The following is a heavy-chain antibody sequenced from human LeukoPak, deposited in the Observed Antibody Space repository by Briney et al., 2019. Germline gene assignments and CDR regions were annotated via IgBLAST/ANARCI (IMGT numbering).Heavy chain of an antibody. J-gene: IGHJ4*02. D-gene: IGHD5-18*01. V-gene: IGHV3-30*04. CDR3: AKGVDTAMAPAWDF. CDR1: GFTFSSYA. CDR2: ISYDGSHK. Sequence: GGSLRLSCAASGFTFSSYAMSWVRQAPGRGLEWVADISYDGSHKYYADSVKGRFTISRDNSKNTLYLQMNSLRAEDTAGYYCAKGVDTAMAPAWDFWGQGTLVTVSS.